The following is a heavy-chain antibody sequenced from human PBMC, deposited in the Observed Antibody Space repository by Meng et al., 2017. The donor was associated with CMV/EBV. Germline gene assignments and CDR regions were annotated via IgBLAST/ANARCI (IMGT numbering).Heavy chain of an antibody. CDR3: AREGYSYGDYYYGMDV. CDR2: IYYSGST. CDR1: GGSISSYY. Sequence: GSLRLSCTVSGGSISSYYWSWIRQPPGKGLEWIGYIYYSGSTNYNPSLKSRVTISVDTSKNQFSLKLSSVTAADTAVYYCAREGYSYGDYYYGMDVWGQGTTVTVSS. V-gene: IGHV4-59*01. J-gene: IGHJ6*02. D-gene: IGHD5-18*01.